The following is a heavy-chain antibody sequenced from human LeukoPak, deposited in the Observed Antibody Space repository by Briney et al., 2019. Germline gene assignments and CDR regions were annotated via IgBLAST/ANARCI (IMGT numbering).Heavy chain of an antibody. V-gene: IGHV3-30-3*01. CDR3: ARDPLA. CDR1: GFTFSSYA. Sequence: PGGSLRLSCAASGFTFSSYAMHWVRQAPGKGLEWVAVISYDGSNKYYADSVKGRFTISRDNSKNTLYLQMISLRTEDTAVYYCARDPLAWGQGTLVTVSS. J-gene: IGHJ5*02. CDR2: ISYDGSNK.